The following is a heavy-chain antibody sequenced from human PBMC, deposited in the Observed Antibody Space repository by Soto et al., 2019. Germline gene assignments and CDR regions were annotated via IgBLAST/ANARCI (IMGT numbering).Heavy chain of an antibody. Sequence: QVQLQESGPGLVKPSETLSLTCTVSGASMSRYYWHWIRQAPGEGLEWIGFIYSSGSTTYNPSLKSRVTISLDTSQSQFSLNLRSVTATDTAIYYCARRWGFEYALDIWGPVTNVTVSS. D-gene: IGHD3-10*01. CDR3: ARRWGFEYALDI. V-gene: IGHV4-59*08. CDR1: GASMSRYY. J-gene: IGHJ3*02. CDR2: IYSSGST.